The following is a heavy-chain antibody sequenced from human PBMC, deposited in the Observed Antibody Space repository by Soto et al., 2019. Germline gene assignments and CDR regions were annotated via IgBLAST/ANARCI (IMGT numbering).Heavy chain of an antibody. D-gene: IGHD6-19*01. J-gene: IGHJ4*02. CDR1: GFTFSSYA. Sequence: ESVGGVVQPGRSLRLSCAASGFTFSSYAMHWVRQAPGKGLEWVAVISYDGSNKYYADSVKGRFTISRDNSKNTLYLQMNSLRAEDTAVYYCARTDLVAGTETFDYWGQGTLVTVSS. CDR2: ISYDGSNK. CDR3: ARTDLVAGTETFDY. V-gene: IGHV3-30-3*01.